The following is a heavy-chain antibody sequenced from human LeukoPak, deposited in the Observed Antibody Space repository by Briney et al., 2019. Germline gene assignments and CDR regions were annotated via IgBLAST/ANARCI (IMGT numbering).Heavy chain of an antibody. CDR3: AAVQNPYYDSSGDEGYFDY. D-gene: IGHD3-22*01. CDR1: GFTFTSSA. J-gene: IGHJ4*02. Sequence: SVKVSCKASGFTFTSSAVQWVRQARGQRLEWIGWIVVGSGNTNYEQKFQERVTITRDMSTSTAYMELSSLRSEDTAVYYCAAVQNPYYDSSGDEGYFDYWGQGTLVTVSS. CDR2: IVVGSGNT. V-gene: IGHV1-58*01.